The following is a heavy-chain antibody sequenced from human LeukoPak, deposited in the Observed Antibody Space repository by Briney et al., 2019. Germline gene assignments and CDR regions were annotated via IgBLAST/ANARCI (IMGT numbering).Heavy chain of an antibody. CDR1: GGSISSYY. J-gene: IGHJ4*02. Sequence: SETLPLTCTVSGGSISSYYWSWIRQPAGKGLEWIGRIYTSGSTNYNPSLKSRVTMSVDTSENQFSLKLSSVTAADTAVYYCARDHHYDLWSGYQYYFDYWGQGTLVTVSS. CDR3: ARDHHYDLWSGYQYYFDY. D-gene: IGHD3-3*01. CDR2: IYTSGST. V-gene: IGHV4-4*07.